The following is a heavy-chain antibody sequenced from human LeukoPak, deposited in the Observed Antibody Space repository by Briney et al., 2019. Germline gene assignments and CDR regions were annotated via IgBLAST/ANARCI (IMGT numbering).Heavy chain of an antibody. V-gene: IGHV1-2*02. Sequence: ASVKVSCKASGYTFTGYYMHWVRQAPGQGLEWMGWINPNSGGTNYAQKFQGRVTMTRDTSISTAYMELSRLRSDDTAVYYCARDRGSTVYYFDYWGQGTLVTVSS. CDR3: ARDRGSTVYYFDY. CDR1: GYTFTGYY. J-gene: IGHJ4*02. CDR2: INPNSGGT. D-gene: IGHD2-15*01.